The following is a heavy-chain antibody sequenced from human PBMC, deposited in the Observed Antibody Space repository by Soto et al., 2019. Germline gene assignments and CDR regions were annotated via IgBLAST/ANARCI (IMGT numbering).Heavy chain of an antibody. J-gene: IGHJ6*02. Sequence: QVQLQESGPGLAKPSETLSLTCTISGGPMNNYYCSWFRQPRGQGLEWIGYMGYNGFTRYNPSLRSRVAISLDTAKNQFSLNLSSVTAADTALYYCARQGFGELHGLVDVWGQGITVTVSS. CDR1: GGPMNNYY. D-gene: IGHD3-10*01. CDR2: MGYNGFT. V-gene: IGHV4-59*08. CDR3: ARQGFGELHGLVDV.